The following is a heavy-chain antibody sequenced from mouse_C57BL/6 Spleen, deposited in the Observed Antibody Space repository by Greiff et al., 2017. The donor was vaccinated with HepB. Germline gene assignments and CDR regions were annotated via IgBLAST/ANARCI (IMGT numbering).Heavy chain of an antibody. CDR2: FYPGSGSI. Sequence: VQLQQSGAELVKPGASVKLSCKASGYTFTEYTIHWVKQRSGQGLEWIGWFYPGSGSIKYNEKFKDKATLTADKSSSTVYMELSRLTSEDSAVYFCARHEGVYYGSSYEDAMDYWGQGTSVTVSS. CDR1: GYTFTEYT. J-gene: IGHJ4*01. CDR3: ARHEGVYYGSSYEDAMDY. V-gene: IGHV1-62-2*01. D-gene: IGHD1-1*01.